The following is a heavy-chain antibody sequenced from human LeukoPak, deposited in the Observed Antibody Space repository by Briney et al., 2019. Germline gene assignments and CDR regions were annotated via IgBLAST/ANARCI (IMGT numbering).Heavy chain of an antibody. D-gene: IGHD2-2*01. CDR2: IYYSGST. CDR3: ARDCSSTSCYSY. J-gene: IGHJ4*02. Sequence: SETLSLTCTVSGGSISSGGYYWSWICQHPGKGLEWIGYIYYSGSTYYNPSLKSRVAISVDTSKNQFSLKLSSVTAADTAVYYCARDCSSTSCYSYWGQGTLVTVSS. V-gene: IGHV4-31*03. CDR1: GGSISSGGYY.